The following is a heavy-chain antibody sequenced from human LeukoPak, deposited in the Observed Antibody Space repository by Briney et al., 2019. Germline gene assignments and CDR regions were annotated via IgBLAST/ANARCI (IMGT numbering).Heavy chain of an antibody. V-gene: IGHV3-23*01. CDR2: ISGSGGST. J-gene: IGHJ4*02. CDR1: GFTFSSYA. D-gene: IGHD2-15*01. Sequence: GGSLRLSCAASGFTFSSYAMSWVRQAPGKGLEWVLAISGSGGSTYYADSVKGRFTISRDNSKNTLYLQMNSLRAEDTAVYYCAKSARYCSGGSCYGFDYWGQGTLVTVSS. CDR3: AKSARYCSGGSCYGFDY.